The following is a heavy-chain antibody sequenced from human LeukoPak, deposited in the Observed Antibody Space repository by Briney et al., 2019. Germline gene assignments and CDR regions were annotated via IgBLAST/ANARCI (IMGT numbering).Heavy chain of an antibody. CDR2: IIPILGIA. CDR1: GGTFSSYA. J-gene: IGHJ4*02. V-gene: IGHV1-69*04. D-gene: IGHD5-18*01. Sequence: ASVKVSCKASGGTFSSYAISWVRQAPGQGLEWMGRIIPILGIANYAQKFQGRVTITADKSTSTAYMELSSLRSEDTAVYYCARGSPPVDTAMVYYFDYWGQGTLVTVSS. CDR3: ARGSPPVDTAMVYYFDY.